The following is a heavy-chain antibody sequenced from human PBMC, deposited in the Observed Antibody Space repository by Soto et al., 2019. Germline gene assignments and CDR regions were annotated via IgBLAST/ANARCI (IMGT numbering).Heavy chain of an antibody. CDR2: INGDGIST. Sequence: PGGGLRLSCAAAGFTYGNYWMHWVRQAPGKGLVWVSRINGDGISTYYADSVRGRFLISRDNAKNTLYLQMSNLRAEDTALYYCARAWGVPGPLYDYHDMDVCGQGTTVTVSS. J-gene: IGHJ6*02. V-gene: IGHV3-74*01. CDR1: GFTYGNYW. D-gene: IGHD2-2*01. CDR3: ARAWGVPGPLYDYHDMDV.